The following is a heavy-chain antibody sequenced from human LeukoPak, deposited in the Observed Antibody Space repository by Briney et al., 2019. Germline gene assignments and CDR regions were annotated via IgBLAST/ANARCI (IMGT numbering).Heavy chain of an antibody. J-gene: IGHJ3*02. CDR2: ISSSSSYI. D-gene: IGHD2-2*01. V-gene: IGHV3-21*01. CDR1: GFTFSSYS. Sequence: NPGGSLRLSCAASGFTFSSYSMNWVRQAPGKGLEWVSSISSSSSYIYYADSVKGRFTISRDNAKNSLYLQMNSLRAEDTAVYYCARSGYCSSTSCHDAFDIWGQGTMVTVSS. CDR3: ARSGYCSSTSCHDAFDI.